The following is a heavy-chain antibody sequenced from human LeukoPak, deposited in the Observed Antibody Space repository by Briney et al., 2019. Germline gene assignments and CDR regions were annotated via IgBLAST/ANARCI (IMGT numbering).Heavy chain of an antibody. CDR2: INDSGST. CDR3: ARGDTIAVDY. V-gene: IGHV4-34*01. Sequence: PSETLSLTCGVYGGYFSDYYWSWIRQPPGKGLEWIGEINDSGSTNYIPSLKSRVTISVDTSKNQFSLKLTSVTAAYTAVYYCARGDTIAVDYWGQGTLVTVSS. J-gene: IGHJ4*02. D-gene: IGHD6-19*01. CDR1: GGYFSDYY.